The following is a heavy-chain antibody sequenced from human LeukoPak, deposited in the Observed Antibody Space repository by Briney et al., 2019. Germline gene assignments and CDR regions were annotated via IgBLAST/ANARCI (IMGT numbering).Heavy chain of an antibody. CDR2: ISSSGSNI. CDR1: GFTFSDYY. J-gene: IGHJ3*02. V-gene: IGHV3-11*01. Sequence: GGSLRLSCAASGFTFSDYYMSWIRQAPGKGLEWVSYISSSGSNIYYADSVKGRFTISRDNAKNPLYLQMNSLRAEDTAVYYCARDRGGSPLDGAFDIWGQGTMVTVSS. D-gene: IGHD1-26*01. CDR3: ARDRGGSPLDGAFDI.